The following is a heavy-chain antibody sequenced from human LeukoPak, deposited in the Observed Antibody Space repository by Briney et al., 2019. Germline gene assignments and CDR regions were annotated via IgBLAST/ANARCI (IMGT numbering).Heavy chain of an antibody. V-gene: IGHV4-30-4*01. CDR3: ARGDYNDGAGYLDH. CDR2: IYYNGIT. J-gene: IGHJ5*02. D-gene: IGHD3-22*01. CDR1: GGSIFSGDYY. Sequence: SQTLSLTCTVSGGSIFSGDYYWNWIRQPPGKGLEWIGYIYYNGITYYNPSLESRVTISVDTSKNQFSLKLSSVTAADTAVYYCARGDYNDGAGYLDHWGQGTLVPLSS.